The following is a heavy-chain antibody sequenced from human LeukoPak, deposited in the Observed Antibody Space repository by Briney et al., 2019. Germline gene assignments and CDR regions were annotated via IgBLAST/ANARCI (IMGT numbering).Heavy chain of an antibody. J-gene: IGHJ4*02. CDR3: ARGNPDYDEGFN. Sequence: PSETLSLTCAVYGGSFSGYYWSWIRQPPGKGLEWIGEINHSGSTNYNPSLKSRVTISVDTSKNQFSLKLSSVTAADTAVYYCARGNPDYDEGFNWGQGTLVTVSS. CDR2: INHSGST. D-gene: IGHD3-22*01. V-gene: IGHV4-34*01. CDR1: GGSFSGYY.